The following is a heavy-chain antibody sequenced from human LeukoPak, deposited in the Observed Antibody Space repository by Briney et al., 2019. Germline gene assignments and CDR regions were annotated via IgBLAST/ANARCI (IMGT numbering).Heavy chain of an antibody. J-gene: IGHJ4*02. Sequence: ASVKVSCKASGYTFTGYYMHWVRQAPGQGLEWMGWINPNSGGTNYAQKFQGRVTMTRDTSVSKAYMELSRLRSDDTAVYYCARHSAKGSGSYDWGQGTLVTVSS. CDR1: GYTFTGYY. D-gene: IGHD3-10*01. V-gene: IGHV1-2*02. CDR2: INPNSGGT. CDR3: ARHSAKGSGSYD.